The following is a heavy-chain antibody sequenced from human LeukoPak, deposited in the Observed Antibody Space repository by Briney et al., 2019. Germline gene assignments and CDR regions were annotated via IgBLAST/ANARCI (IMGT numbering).Heavy chain of an antibody. CDR3: AKVGGMKRGYYFDY. Sequence: GGSLRLSCAASGFTFSSRRMTWVGQAPGKGLEWVANMNLEGRGASYLDSVKGRFTISRDNSKNTLYLQMNSLRAEDTAVYYCAKVGGMKRGYYFDYWGQGTLVTVSS. J-gene: IGHJ4*02. CDR1: GFTFSSRR. CDR2: MNLEGRGA. V-gene: IGHV3-7*03. D-gene: IGHD3-16*01.